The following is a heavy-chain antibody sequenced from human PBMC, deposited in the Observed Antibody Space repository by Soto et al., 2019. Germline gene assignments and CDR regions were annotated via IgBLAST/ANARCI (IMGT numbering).Heavy chain of an antibody. J-gene: IGHJ3*02. CDR2: ISWNSGSI. V-gene: IGHV3-9*01. D-gene: IGHD2-2*01. CDR3: AKDHGYCSSTSCFGAFDI. Sequence: EVQLVESGGGLVQPGRSLRLSCAASGFTFDDYAMHWVRQAPGKGLEWVSGISWNSGSIGYADSVKGRFTISRDNAKNSLYLPMNSLRAEDTSLYYCAKDHGYCSSTSCFGAFDIWGQGTMVTVSS. CDR1: GFTFDDYA.